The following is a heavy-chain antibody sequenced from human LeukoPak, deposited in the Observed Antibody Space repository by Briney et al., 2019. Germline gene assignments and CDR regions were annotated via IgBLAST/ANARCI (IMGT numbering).Heavy chain of an antibody. V-gene: IGHV1-2*06. CDR1: GYNFNDHH. CDR2: IYPKSGDT. Sequence: ASVKVSCKTSGYNFNDHHVHWVRQAPGQELEWMGRIYPKSGDTDYPQKFQIRATMTRDTSITTAYMELTSLRSDDTAVYYCVSHYGPGPVWGQGTLVTVS. CDR3: VSHYGPGPV. J-gene: IGHJ4*02. D-gene: IGHD3-10*01.